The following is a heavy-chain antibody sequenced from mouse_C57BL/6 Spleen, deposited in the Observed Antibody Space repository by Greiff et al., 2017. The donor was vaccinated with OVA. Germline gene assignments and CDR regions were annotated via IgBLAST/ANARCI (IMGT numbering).Heavy chain of an antibody. J-gene: IGHJ1*03. CDR2: IYPRSGNT. CDR1: GYTFTSYG. Sequence: QVQLQQSGAGLARPGASVKLSCKASGYTFTSYGISWVKQRTGQGLEWIGEIYPRSGNTYYNEKFKGKATLTADKSSSTAYMELRSLTSEDSAVYFCARRQGYFDVWGTGTTVTVSS. V-gene: IGHV1-81*01. CDR3: ARRQGYFDV.